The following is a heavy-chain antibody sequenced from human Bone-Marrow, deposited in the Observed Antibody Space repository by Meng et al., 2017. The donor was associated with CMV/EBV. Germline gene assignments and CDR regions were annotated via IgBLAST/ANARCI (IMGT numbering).Heavy chain of an antibody. D-gene: IGHD3-3*01. CDR1: GFTVSSNS. V-gene: IGHV3-53*05. CDR3: AKGRKVAYYDFWSGFYGMDV. CDR2: IYSGGNT. J-gene: IGHJ6*02. Sequence: GGSLRLSCAASGFTVSSNSMSWVRQAPGKGLEWVSLIYSGGNTYYADSVKGRFTISRDNSKNSLYLQMNSLRTEDTALYYCAKGRKVAYYDFWSGFYGMDVWGQGTTVTVSS.